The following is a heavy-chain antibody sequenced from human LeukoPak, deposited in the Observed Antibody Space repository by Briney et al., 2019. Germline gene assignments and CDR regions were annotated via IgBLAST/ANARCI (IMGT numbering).Heavy chain of an antibody. CDR2: INHSGST. J-gene: IGHJ4*02. Sequence: GSLRLSCAASGFTSSNAWMSWIRQPPGKGLEWIGEINHSGSTNYNPSLKSRVTISVDTSENQFSLKLSSVTAADTAVYYCARLPYYYDSSGYYYFSFDYWGQGTLVTVSS. D-gene: IGHD3-22*01. V-gene: IGHV4-34*01. CDR1: GFTSSNAW. CDR3: ARLPYYYDSSGYYYFSFDY.